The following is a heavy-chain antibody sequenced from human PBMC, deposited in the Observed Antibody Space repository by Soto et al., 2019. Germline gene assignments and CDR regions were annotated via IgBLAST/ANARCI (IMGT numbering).Heavy chain of an antibody. CDR3: AKDGGKDGYFGNWFDP. CDR2: IIPIFGSV. J-gene: IGHJ5*02. Sequence: QVHLVQSGAEVKKPGSSVKVSCKASGGTFSNYAITWVRQAPGQGLEWLGRIIPIFGSVTFAQKFQGRITLTADESTTXGYMELSSLRSDDTAVYYCAKDGGKDGYFGNWFDPWGQGTQVTVSS. V-gene: IGHV1-69*15. D-gene: IGHD5-12*01. CDR1: GGTFSNYA.